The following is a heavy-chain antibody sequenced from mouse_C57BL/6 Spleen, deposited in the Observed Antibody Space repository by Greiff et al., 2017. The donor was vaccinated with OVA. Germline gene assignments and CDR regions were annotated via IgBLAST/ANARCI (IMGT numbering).Heavy chain of an antibody. CDR3: ARDSYYPYYAMDY. V-gene: IGHV5-4*01. J-gene: IGHJ4*01. Sequence: EVQGVESGGGLVKPGGSLKLSCAASGFTFSSYAMSWVRQTPEKRLEWVATISDGGSYTYYPDNVKGRFTISRDNAKNNLYLQMSHLKSEDTAMYYCARDSYYPYYAMDYWGQGTSVTVSS. CDR2: ISDGGSYT. CDR1: GFTFSSYA. D-gene: IGHD2-12*01.